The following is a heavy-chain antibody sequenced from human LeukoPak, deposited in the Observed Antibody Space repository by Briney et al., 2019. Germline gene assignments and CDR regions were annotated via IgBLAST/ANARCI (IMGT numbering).Heavy chain of an antibody. D-gene: IGHD2-21*02. CDR1: VFTFSIYW. CDR2: INQDERQK. CDR3: VAGDWGARDSFDL. Sequence: GGSLRLSCAASVFTFSIYWMSWVRQAPGKGLEWVANINQDERQKSYVGSVKGRFTISRDNAKNSFFLPMSSLRAEDTSVYYCVAGDWGARDSFDLWGRGTMVTVSS. J-gene: IGHJ3*01. V-gene: IGHV3-7*01.